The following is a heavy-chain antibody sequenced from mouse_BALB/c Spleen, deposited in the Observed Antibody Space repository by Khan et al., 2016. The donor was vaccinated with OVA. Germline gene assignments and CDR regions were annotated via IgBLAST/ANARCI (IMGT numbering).Heavy chain of an antibody. J-gene: IGHJ3*01. CDR2: ISGTGIYT. V-gene: IGHV5-9*02. Sequence: EVQLVESGGDLVKPGGSLKLSCAPSGFAFSSYDMSWVRQTPEKRLEWVATISGTGIYTYYPDSVKGRFTISSDNARNTLYLQLSSLRSEATALYYCARPSYYGNPWFTYWGQGTLVTVSA. CDR3: ARPSYYGNPWFTY. D-gene: IGHD2-10*01. CDR1: GFAFSSYD.